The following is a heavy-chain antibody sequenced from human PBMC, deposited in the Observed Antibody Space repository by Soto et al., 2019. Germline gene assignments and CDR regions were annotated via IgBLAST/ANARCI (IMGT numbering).Heavy chain of an antibody. Sequence: ASVKVSCKASGYTFTSYAMHWVRQAPGQRLEWMGWINAGNGNTKYSQKFQDRVTITRDLSTRTIYMDFRSLKSEDTAVYYCAASPSFWQNYYYGAMDVWGQGTTVTVSS. V-gene: IGHV1-3*01. J-gene: IGHJ6*02. CDR3: AASPSFWQNYYYGAMDV. CDR1: GYTFTSYA. CDR2: INAGNGNT.